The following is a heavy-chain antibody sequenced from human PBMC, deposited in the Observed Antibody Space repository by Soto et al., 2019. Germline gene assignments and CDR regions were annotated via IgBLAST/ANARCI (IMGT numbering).Heavy chain of an antibody. CDR3: AAALDSSGDPSGWFDP. CDR2: IYYTGST. J-gene: IGHJ5*02. CDR1: GASISGSSYY. V-gene: IGHV4-39*02. D-gene: IGHD3-22*01. Sequence: QLQLQESGPGLVKSSETLSLTCAVSGASISGSSYYWGWIRQPPGRGLEWIGSIYYTGSTFRNPSLKSRVIISVDTSKNHFSLSLMSLTAADTAIYYCAAALDSSGDPSGWFDPWGQGTLVTVSS.